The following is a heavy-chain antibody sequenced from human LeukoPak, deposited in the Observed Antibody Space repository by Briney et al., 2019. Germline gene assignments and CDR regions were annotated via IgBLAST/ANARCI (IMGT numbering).Heavy chain of an antibody. Sequence: GGSLRLSCGASGFPFDTYAMSWVRQAPGKGLEWLSTISRSGESIHYADSVKGRFTISRDNSNNTVYLQMNSLRADDTAVYYCASIATFDFWSGRGYWGQGSLVTVSS. V-gene: IGHV3-23*01. CDR3: ASIATFDFWSGRGY. CDR1: GFPFDTYA. CDR2: ISRSGESI. D-gene: IGHD3-3*01. J-gene: IGHJ4*02.